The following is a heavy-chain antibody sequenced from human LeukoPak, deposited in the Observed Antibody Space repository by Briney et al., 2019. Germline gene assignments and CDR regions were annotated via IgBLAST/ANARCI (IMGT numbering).Heavy chain of an antibody. Sequence: PGGSLRLSCAASGFTFSSYGMHWVRQAPGKGLEWVAFIRYDGSNKYYADSVKGRFTISRDNSKNTLYLQMNSLRAEDTAVYYCAKDDCSSTSCCWGDYYYYMDVWGKGTTVTVSS. D-gene: IGHD2-2*01. V-gene: IGHV3-30*02. CDR3: AKDDCSSTSCCWGDYYYYMDV. CDR2: IRYDGSNK. CDR1: GFTFSSYG. J-gene: IGHJ6*03.